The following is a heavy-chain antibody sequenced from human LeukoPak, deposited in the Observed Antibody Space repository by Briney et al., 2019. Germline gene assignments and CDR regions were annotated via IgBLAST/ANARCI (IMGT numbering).Heavy chain of an antibody. V-gene: IGHV3-21*01. D-gene: IGHD1-7*01. J-gene: IGHJ4*02. Sequence: GGSLRLSCAASGFTLSSYNMNWVRQAPGKGLEWVSSISSSSSYIYCADSVKGRFTISRDNAKNSLYLQMNRLRAEDTVVYYWARSAGTTSFWGQGTLVTVSS. CDR1: GFTLSSYN. CDR2: ISSSSSYI. CDR3: ARSAGTTSF.